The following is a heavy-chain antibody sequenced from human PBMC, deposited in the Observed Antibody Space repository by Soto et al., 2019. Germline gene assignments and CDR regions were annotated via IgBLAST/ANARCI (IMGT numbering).Heavy chain of an antibody. Sequence: ASVKVSCKASGGPYNSFAISWVRQAPGQGLEWIGGIIPVFGTATYAQKFKGRVTITAEESTSTAYMEPSSLTSEDTAVYYCARFLGGAGSYYDGQNYNYYNGMDVWGQGTTVTVSS. J-gene: IGHJ6*02. D-gene: IGHD3-10*01. CDR3: ARFLGGAGSYYDGQNYNYYNGMDV. CDR1: GGPYNSFA. CDR2: IIPVFGTA. V-gene: IGHV1-69*13.